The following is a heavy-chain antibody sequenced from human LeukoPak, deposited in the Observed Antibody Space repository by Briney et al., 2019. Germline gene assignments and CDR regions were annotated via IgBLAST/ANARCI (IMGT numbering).Heavy chain of an antibody. V-gene: IGHV1-8*01. CDR2: MNPNSGNT. J-gene: IGHJ4*02. Sequence: ASVKVSCKASGYTFTSYDINWVRQATGQGLEWMGWMNPNSGNTGYAQKFQGRVTITADKSTSTAYMELSSLRSEDTAVYYCAKTVTVATLDYWGQGTLVTVSS. CDR1: GYTFTSYD. D-gene: IGHD4-17*01. CDR3: AKTVTVATLDY.